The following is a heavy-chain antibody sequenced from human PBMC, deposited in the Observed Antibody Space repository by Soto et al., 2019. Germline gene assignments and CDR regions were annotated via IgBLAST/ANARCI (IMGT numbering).Heavy chain of an antibody. CDR1: GFTFSSYA. Sequence: GGSLRLSCAASGFTFSSYAMSWVRQAPGKGLEWVSAISGSGGSTYYADSVKGRFTISRYNSKNTLYLQMNSLRAEDTAVYYCAKDRPGYCSSTSCYAAHDYWGQGPLVTVSS. V-gene: IGHV3-23*01. CDR2: ISGSGGST. CDR3: AKDRPGYCSSTSCYAAHDY. J-gene: IGHJ4*02. D-gene: IGHD2-2*01.